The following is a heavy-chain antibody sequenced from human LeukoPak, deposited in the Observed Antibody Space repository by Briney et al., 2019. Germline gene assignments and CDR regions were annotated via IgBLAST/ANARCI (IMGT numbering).Heavy chain of an antibody. J-gene: IGHJ5*02. CDR3: AKGRVVAGSKSLTYHWLDP. D-gene: IGHD6-19*01. V-gene: IGHV1-2*02. CDR2: INPNSGGA. Sequence: ASVKVSCKASGYTFTGYYMHWVRQAPGQGLEWVGWINPNSGGAKYAQKFQDRVTMTRDTSISTAYMGLGRLGSDDTAVYYCAKGRVVAGSKSLTYHWLDPWGQGTLVTVSS. CDR1: GYTFTGYY.